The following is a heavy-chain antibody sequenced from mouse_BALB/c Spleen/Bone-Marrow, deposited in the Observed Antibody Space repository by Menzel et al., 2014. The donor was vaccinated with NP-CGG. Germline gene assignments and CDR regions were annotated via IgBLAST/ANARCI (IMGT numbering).Heavy chain of an antibody. Sequence: EVQRVESGGGLVKPGGSLKLSCAASGFTFSDYYMYWVRQTPEKRLEWVATISDGGNYTYYPDSVKGRFTISRDNAKNNLFRQMSSLKSEDTAMYFCTRGGFAYWGQGTLVTVSA. CDR3: TRGGFAY. CDR2: ISDGGNYT. J-gene: IGHJ3*01. V-gene: IGHV5-4*02. CDR1: GFTFSDYY.